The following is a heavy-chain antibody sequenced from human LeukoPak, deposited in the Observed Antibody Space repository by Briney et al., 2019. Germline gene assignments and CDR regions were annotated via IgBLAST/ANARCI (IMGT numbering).Heavy chain of an antibody. CDR2: IYSGGST. CDR1: GFTVSSNY. V-gene: IGHV3-66*02. D-gene: IGHD3-10*01. CDR3: AREPDGSEIFDY. J-gene: IGHJ4*02. Sequence: GGSLRLSCAASGFTVSSNYMSWVRQAPGKGLEWVSVIYSGGSTYYADSVKGRFTISRDNSKNTLYLQMNSLRAGDTAVYYCAREPDGSEIFDYWGQGTLVTVSS.